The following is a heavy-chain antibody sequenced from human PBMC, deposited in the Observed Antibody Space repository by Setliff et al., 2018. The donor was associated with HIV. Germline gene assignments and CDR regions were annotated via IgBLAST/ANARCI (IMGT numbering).Heavy chain of an antibody. CDR3: ARGRGGYFGGGRYYNLPYFDS. CDR1: GSNFATYW. D-gene: IGHD2-15*01. CDR2: LYFGDSDP. Sequence: PGESLKISCKTSGSNFATYWVGWVRQMPGKGLEWLGILYFGDSDPKYNPSFEGQVTISADKSIKTALLQWRSLKTSDTAIYYCARGRGGYFGGGRYYNLPYFDSWGQGTLVTAPQ. J-gene: IGHJ4*02. V-gene: IGHV5-51*01.